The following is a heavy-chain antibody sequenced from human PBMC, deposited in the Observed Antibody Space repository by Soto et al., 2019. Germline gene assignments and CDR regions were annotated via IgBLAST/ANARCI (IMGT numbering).Heavy chain of an antibody. CDR2: INPSGGST. V-gene: IGHV1-46*01. Sequence: QVQLVQSGAEVKKPGASVKVSCKASGYTFTSYYMHWVRQAPGQGLEWMGIINPSGGSTSYAQKFQGRVTMTRDTSTSTGYRELSSLRSEDTAVYYCARWTTAKYYGMDVWGQGTTVTVSS. D-gene: IGHD4-17*01. J-gene: IGHJ6*02. CDR3: ARWTTAKYYGMDV. CDR1: GYTFTSYY.